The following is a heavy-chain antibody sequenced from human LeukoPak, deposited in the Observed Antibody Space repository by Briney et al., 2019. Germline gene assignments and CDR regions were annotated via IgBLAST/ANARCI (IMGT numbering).Heavy chain of an antibody. Sequence: GGSVRLSCSASGFTFSSSDTHWVRQAPGKGLEYVSGISSNGGSTFYADSVKGRFTISRDNSKNTLYLQMTSLRAEDTAVYYCVMGGSGTPTNYWGQVTLVTVSS. CDR2: ISSNGGST. CDR1: GFTFSSSD. V-gene: IGHV3-64D*06. CDR3: VMGGSGTPTNY. J-gene: IGHJ4*02. D-gene: IGHD3-10*01.